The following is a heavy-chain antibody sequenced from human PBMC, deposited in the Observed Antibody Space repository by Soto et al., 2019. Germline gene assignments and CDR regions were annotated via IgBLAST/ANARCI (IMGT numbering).Heavy chain of an antibody. V-gene: IGHV1-18*01. CDR2: ISAYNGNT. CDR3: ARRYCSGGSCYFDY. Sequence: QVQLVQSGAEVKKPGASVKVSCKASGYTFTSYDISWVRQAPGQGLEWMQWISAYNGNTKYAQNLQGRVTMTTDTSTSTAYMELRSLRSDDTAVYYCARRYCSGGSCYFDYWGQGTLVTVSS. D-gene: IGHD2-15*01. CDR1: GYTFTSYD. J-gene: IGHJ4*02.